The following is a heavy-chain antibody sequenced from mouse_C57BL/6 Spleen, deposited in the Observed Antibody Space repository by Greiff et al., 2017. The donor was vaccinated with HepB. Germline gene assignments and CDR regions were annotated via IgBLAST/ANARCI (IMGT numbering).Heavy chain of an antibody. CDR2: ISSGGDYI. D-gene: IGHD2-3*01. J-gene: IGHJ3*01. CDR3: TRVDGYYGWFAY. V-gene: IGHV5-9-1*02. CDR1: GFTFSSYA. Sequence: EVQRVESGEGLVKPGGSLKLSCAASGFTFSSYAMSWVRQTPEKRLEWVAYISSGGDYIYYADTVKGRFTISRDNARNTLYLQMSSLKSEDTAMYYCTRVDGYYGWFAYWGQGTLVTVSA.